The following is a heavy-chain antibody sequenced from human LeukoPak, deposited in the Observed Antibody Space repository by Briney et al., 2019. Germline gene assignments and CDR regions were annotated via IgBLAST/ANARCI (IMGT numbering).Heavy chain of an antibody. J-gene: IGHJ4*02. CDR1: GGSISSGSYY. V-gene: IGHV4-61*02. Sequence: PSETLSLTCTVSGGSISSGSYYWSWIRQPAGKGLEWIGRIYTSGSTNYNPSLKSRVTMSVDTSKNQFSLRLSSVTAADTAVYYCARVTGYVMEDYFDYWGQGTLVTVSS. CDR2: IYTSGST. CDR3: ARVTGYVMEDYFDY. D-gene: IGHD6-13*01.